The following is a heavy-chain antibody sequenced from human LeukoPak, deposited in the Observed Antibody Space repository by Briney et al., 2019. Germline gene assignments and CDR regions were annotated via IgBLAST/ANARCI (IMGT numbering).Heavy chain of an antibody. Sequence: PGGSLRLSCAASGFTFTTNHMSWVRQAPGQGLEWVSAIDRADNTFYADSVKGRFTISRDNSKNTVYQQMNRLRPEDTALYHCVKEGVCTNGNCVSRFESWGQGTLVTVSS. CDR2: IDRADNT. D-gene: IGHD2-8*01. CDR3: VKEGVCTNGNCVSRFES. CDR1: GFTFTTNH. V-gene: IGHV3-23*01. J-gene: IGHJ5*01.